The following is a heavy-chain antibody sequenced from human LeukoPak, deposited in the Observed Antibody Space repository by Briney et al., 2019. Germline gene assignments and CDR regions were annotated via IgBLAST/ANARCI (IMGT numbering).Heavy chain of an antibody. J-gene: IGHJ4*02. CDR2: IYSGGTT. CDR3: ARDRVSTVHPIDY. V-gene: IGHV3-66*01. Sequence: GGSLRLSCAVSGFSVSTKYMSWVRQAPGKGLEWVSVIYSGGTTYYADSVKGRFTIYRDNSKNTQYLQMNSLRAEDTAVYYCARDRVSTVHPIDYWGRGTLVTVAS. CDR1: GFSVSTKY. D-gene: IGHD6-6*01.